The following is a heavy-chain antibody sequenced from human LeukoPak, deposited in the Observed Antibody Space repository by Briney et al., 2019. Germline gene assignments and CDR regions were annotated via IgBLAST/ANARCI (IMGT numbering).Heavy chain of an antibody. D-gene: IGHD3-22*01. CDR1: GGSISSSSYY. CDR3: TRGSIAYYYMDV. J-gene: IGHJ6*03. V-gene: IGHV4-39*07. CDR2: IYYRGST. Sequence: SETLSLTCTVSGGSISSSSYYWGWIRQPPGKGLEWIGSIYYRGSTYYNPSLKSRVTISVDTSKNQFSLKLSSVTAADTAVYYCTRGSIAYYYMDVWGKGTTVTISS.